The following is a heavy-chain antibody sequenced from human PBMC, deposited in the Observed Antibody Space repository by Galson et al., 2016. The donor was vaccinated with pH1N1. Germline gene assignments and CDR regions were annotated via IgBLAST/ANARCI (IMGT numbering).Heavy chain of an antibody. Sequence: SLRLSCAGSGFTFSTYWMTWVHQAPGKGLEWVANINQDGTVKYYVDSVKGRFTISRDNAKNSLYLQMNSLRAEDTALYYCARAIGAADCFWGQGSLVTVSS. J-gene: IGHJ1*01. V-gene: IGHV3-7*04. D-gene: IGHD6-13*01. CDR3: ARAIGAADCF. CDR2: INQDGTVK. CDR1: GFTFSTYW.